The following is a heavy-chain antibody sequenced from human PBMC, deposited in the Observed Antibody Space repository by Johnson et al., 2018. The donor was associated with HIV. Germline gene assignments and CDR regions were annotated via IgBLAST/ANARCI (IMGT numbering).Heavy chain of an antibody. CDR1: GFTVSSTY. V-gene: IGHV3-53*01. CDR3: ARDSTPWGGEHVGYAFDL. Sequence: VQLVESGGGLIQPGGSLRLSCAASGFTVSSTYMSWVRQVPGKGLEWVSVIYSGDKTYYADSVKGRFTISRDNAKNSLYLQMKSLRAEDTALYYCARDSTPWGGEHVGYAFDLWGRGTLVTISS. D-gene: IGHD4-17*01. CDR2: IYSGDKT. J-gene: IGHJ3*01.